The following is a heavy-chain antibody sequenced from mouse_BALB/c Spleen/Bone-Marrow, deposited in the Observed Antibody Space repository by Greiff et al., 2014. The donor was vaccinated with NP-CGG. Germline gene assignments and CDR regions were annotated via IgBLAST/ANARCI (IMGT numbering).Heavy chain of an antibody. CDR1: GYTFTSYY. CDR3: ARSLITTVVANYAMDY. J-gene: IGHJ4*01. Sequence: VKLMESGPELVKPGASVRISCKASGYTFTSYYIHWVKQRPGQGLEWIGWIYPGNVNTKYNEKFKGKATLTADKPSSTAYIQLSSLTSEDSAVYFCARSLITTVVANYAMDYWGQGTSVAVSS. V-gene: IGHV1S56*01. D-gene: IGHD1-1*01. CDR2: IYPGNVNT.